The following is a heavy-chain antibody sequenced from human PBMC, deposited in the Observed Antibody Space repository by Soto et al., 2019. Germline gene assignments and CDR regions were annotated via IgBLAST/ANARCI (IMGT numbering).Heavy chain of an antibody. Sequence: QVQLQESGPGLVKPSQTLSLTCTVSGVSISNSDYWSGWSRQSPGKGLEWIRNTCCSGTTNYNPSLKSRVTISLDTSKNQFSLELTSVTAADTAVYYCARVSVPYYYGLDVWGQGTTVTVSS. CDR3: ARVSVPYYYGLDV. J-gene: IGHJ6*02. CDR1: GVSISNSDYW. V-gene: IGHV4-30-4*01. D-gene: IGHD2-2*01. CDR2: TCCSGTT.